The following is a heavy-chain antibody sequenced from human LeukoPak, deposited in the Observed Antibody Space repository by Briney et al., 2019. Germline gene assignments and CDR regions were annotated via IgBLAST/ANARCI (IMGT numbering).Heavy chain of an antibody. CDR1: GFTFSNAW. D-gene: IGHD2-2*01. J-gene: IGHJ4*02. V-gene: IGHV3-15*01. CDR2: IKSKTDGGTT. CDR3: TTAGLLVVPAAADY. Sequence: PGGSLRLSCAASGFTFSNAWMSWVRQAPGKGLEWVGRIKSKTDGGTTDYAAPVKGRFTISRDDSKNTLYLQMNSLKTEDTAVYYCTTAGLLVVPAAADYWGQGTLVTVSS.